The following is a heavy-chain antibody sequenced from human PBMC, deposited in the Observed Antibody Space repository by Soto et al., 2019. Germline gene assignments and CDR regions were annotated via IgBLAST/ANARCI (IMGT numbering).Heavy chain of an antibody. V-gene: IGHV1-46*01. CDR1: GHTFTNYY. J-gene: IGHJ4*02. Sequence: ASVKVSCKEFGHTFTNYYVQWVRQAPGQGLEWMGVIHPDGGHTTYSQKFQDRVTMTRDTFTSTIYMELSSLRSEDTAVYYCARGDNDYWGQGTLVTVSS. CDR2: IHPDGGHT. CDR3: ARGDNDY.